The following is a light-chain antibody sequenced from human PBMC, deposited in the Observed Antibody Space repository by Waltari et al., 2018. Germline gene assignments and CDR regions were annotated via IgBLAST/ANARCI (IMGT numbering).Light chain of an antibody. V-gene: IGLV4-69*01. Sequence: QLVLTQSPSASASLGDSVKLTCTLSSGHSNFAIAWHQQQPEKGPRYLMKLRSDGSHSKGDGIPDRFSGSSSGAERYLTISSLQSEDEADYYCQTWGTGIQVFGGGTKLTVL. CDR2: LRSDGSH. CDR1: SGHSNFA. CDR3: QTWGTGIQV. J-gene: IGLJ2*01.